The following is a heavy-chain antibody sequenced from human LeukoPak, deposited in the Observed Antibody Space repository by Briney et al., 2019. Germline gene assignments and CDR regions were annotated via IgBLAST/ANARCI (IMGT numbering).Heavy chain of an antibody. D-gene: IGHD3-10*01. J-gene: IGHJ3*02. Sequence: GASVKVSCKASGYDFTKYAVQWVRQAPGQRLEWMGWIDAGNGNTNYAQKLQGRVTMTTDTSTSTAYMEPRSLRSDDTAVYCCARDPACYYGSGSGDDAFDIWGQGTMVTVSS. CDR3: ARDPACYYGSGSGDDAFDI. CDR1: GYDFTKYA. V-gene: IGHV1-3*01. CDR2: IDAGNGNT.